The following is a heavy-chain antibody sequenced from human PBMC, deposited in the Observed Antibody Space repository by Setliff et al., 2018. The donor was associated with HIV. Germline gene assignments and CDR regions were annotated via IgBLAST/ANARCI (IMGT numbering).Heavy chain of an antibody. D-gene: IGHD6-6*01. Sequence: KTSETLSLTCTVSGGSISSSSYYWGWIRQPPGKGLEWIGSIYYSGSTYYNPSLKSRVTISVDTSKNQFSLKLSSVTAADTAVYYCASQQGYSSSSPFDYWGQGTLVTVSS. V-gene: IGHV4-39*01. CDR1: GGSISSSSYY. CDR2: IYYSGST. J-gene: IGHJ4*02. CDR3: ASQQGYSSSSPFDY.